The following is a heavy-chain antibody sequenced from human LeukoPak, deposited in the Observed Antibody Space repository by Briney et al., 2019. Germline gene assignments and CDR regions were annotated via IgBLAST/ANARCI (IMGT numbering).Heavy chain of an antibody. CDR2: ISSSSSTI. CDR1: GFTFSSYS. J-gene: IGHJ4*02. V-gene: IGHV3-48*01. CDR3: AKFPVGETGY. D-gene: IGHD1-26*01. Sequence: PGGSLRLSCAASGFTFSSYSMNWVRQAPGKGLEWVSYISSSSSTIYYADSVKGRFTISRDNAKNSLYLQMNSLRAEDTAVYYCAKFPVGETGYWGQGTLVTVSS.